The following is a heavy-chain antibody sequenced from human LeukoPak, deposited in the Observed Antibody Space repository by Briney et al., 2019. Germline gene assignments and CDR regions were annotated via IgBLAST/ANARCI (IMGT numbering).Heavy chain of an antibody. CDR3: ARERHDYGDYNYGMDV. Sequence: SQTLSLTCTVSGDSISSGGYYWGWIRQHPGKGLEWIGYIDYSGSPYYNPSLKSRVTISVDTSKNQFSLKLSSVTAADTAVYYCARERHDYGDYNYGMDVWGQGTTVTVSS. CDR1: GDSISSGGYY. J-gene: IGHJ6*02. CDR2: IDYSGSP. D-gene: IGHD4-17*01. V-gene: IGHV4-31*03.